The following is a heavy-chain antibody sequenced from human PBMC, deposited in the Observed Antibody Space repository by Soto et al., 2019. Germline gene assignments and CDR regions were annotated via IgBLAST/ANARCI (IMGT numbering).Heavy chain of an antibody. CDR3: ARGRFGELLFEDY. V-gene: IGHV1-3*01. J-gene: IGHJ4*02. CDR1: GYTFTSYA. CDR2: INAGNGNT. D-gene: IGHD3-10*01. Sequence: QVQLVQSGAEVKKPGASVKVSCKASGYTFTSYAMHWVRQAPGQRLEWMGWINAGNGNTKYSQKFQGRVTITRDTSARTAYMELSRLRSEDTAVYDCARGRFGELLFEDYGGQGTLVTVSS.